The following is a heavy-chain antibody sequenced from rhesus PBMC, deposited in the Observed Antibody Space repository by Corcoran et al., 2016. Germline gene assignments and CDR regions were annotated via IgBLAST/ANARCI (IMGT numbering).Heavy chain of an antibody. V-gene: IGHV4S14*01. Sequence: QVQLQESGPGLVKPSETLSLTCAVSGYSISSGYYWGWIRQPPGQGLEWIGHISIGGSKYLNPSRKRRVTLSVDTSKNQFSLKLSSVTAADTAVYYCARRRPYYSGSVYFDYWGQGVLVTVSS. CDR3: ARRRPYYSGSVYFDY. CDR2: ISIGGSK. J-gene: IGHJ4*01. D-gene: IGHD3-16*01. CDR1: GYSISSGYY.